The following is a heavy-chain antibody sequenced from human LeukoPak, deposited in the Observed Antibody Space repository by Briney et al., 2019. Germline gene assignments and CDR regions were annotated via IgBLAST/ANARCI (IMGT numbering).Heavy chain of an antibody. V-gene: IGHV3-23*01. J-gene: IGHJ4*02. D-gene: IGHD3-22*01. CDR1: GFTFSSYG. CDR2: ISGSGGTI. CDR3: ARSSDYYDSSGYQPINFDY. Sequence: GGSLRLSCAASGFTFSSYGMSWVRQAPGKGLEWVSAISGSGGTIYYADSVKGRFTISRDKAKNSLYLQMNSLRAEDTAVYYCARSSDYYDSSGYQPINFDYWGQGTLVTVSS.